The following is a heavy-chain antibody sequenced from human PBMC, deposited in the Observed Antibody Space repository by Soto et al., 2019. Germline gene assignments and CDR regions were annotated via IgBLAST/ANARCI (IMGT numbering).Heavy chain of an antibody. D-gene: IGHD3-22*01. CDR3: AKTPLYYYDSSGYSL. J-gene: IGHJ4*02. CDR2: INPNSGGT. Sequence: GASVKVSCKASGYTFTGYYMHWVRQAPGQGLEWMGWINPNSGGTNYAQKFQGWVTMTRDTSISTAYMELSRLRSDDTAVYYCAKTPLYYYDSSGYSLWGQGTLVTVSS. V-gene: IGHV1-2*04. CDR1: GYTFTGYY.